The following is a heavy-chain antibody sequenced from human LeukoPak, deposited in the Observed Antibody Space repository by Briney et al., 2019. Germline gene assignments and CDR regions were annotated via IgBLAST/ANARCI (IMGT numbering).Heavy chain of an antibody. J-gene: IGHJ4*02. CDR3: ARDEDPPMYSSGWAPDY. CDR1: GFTFSSYS. Sequence: PGGSLRLSCAASGFTFSSYSMNWVRQAPGKGLEWVSSISSSSSYIYYADSVKGRFTISRDNAKNSLYLQMNSLRAEDTAVYYCARDEDPPMYSSGWAPDYWGQGTLVTVSS. D-gene: IGHD6-19*01. CDR2: ISSSSSYI. V-gene: IGHV3-21*01.